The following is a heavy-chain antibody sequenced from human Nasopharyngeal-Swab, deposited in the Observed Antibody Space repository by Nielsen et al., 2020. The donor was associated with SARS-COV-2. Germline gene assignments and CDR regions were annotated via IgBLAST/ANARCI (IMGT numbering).Heavy chain of an antibody. V-gene: IGHV1-69*13. J-gene: IGHJ4*02. CDR3: ARDVHGGPWVFDY. Sequence: SVKVSCKASGGSFSTYAFSWVRQAPGQGLEWMGGIIPSFSRGNYAQKFQDRVTITADEATSTAYMELSSLRSEDTAVYYCARDVHGGPWVFDYWGQGTLVTVSS. CDR1: GGSFSTYA. CDR2: IIPSFSRG. D-gene: IGHD2-15*01.